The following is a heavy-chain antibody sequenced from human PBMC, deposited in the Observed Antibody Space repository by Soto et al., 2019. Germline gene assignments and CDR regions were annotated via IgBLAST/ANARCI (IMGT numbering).Heavy chain of an antibody. V-gene: IGHV3-72*01. CDR3: ARDLFDDSSLYYYYGMDV. J-gene: IGHJ6*02. D-gene: IGHD3-22*01. CDR2: TRNKANSYTT. Sequence: GGSLRLSCAASGFTFSDHYMDWVRQAPGKGLEWVGRTRNKANSYTTEYAASVKGRFTISRDDSKNSLYLQMNSLKTEDTAVYYCARDLFDDSSLYYYYGMDVWGQGTTVTVSS. CDR1: GFTFSDHY.